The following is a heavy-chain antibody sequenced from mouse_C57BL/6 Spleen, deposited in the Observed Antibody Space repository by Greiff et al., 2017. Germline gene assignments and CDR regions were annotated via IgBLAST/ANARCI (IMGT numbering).Heavy chain of an antibody. CDR2: ILPGSGST. J-gene: IGHJ2*01. Sequence: QVQLQQSGAELMKPGASVKLSCKATGYTFTGYWIEWVKQRPGHGLEWIGEILPGSGSTNYNEKFKGKATLTADTSSNTAYMQLSSQTTEDSAIYYCARRGLLWSYFDYWGQGTTLTVSS. CDR1: GYTFTGYW. CDR3: ARRGLLWSYFDY. D-gene: IGHD2-1*01. V-gene: IGHV1-9*01.